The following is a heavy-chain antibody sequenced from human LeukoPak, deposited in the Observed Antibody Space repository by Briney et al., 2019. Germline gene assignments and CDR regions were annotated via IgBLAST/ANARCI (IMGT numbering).Heavy chain of an antibody. J-gene: IGHJ4*02. CDR3: ARVGSFYRVLDY. D-gene: IGHD3-16*02. CDR1: GFTFSSYW. Sequence: GGSLRLSCVASGFTFSSYWMSWVRQTPGKGLEWVAKIKEDGSDNYYADSVKGRITIYRDNVKNSLYLQMNSLRAEDTAVYYCARVGSFYRVLDYWGRGTLVTVSS. CDR2: IKEDGSDN. V-gene: IGHV3-7*03.